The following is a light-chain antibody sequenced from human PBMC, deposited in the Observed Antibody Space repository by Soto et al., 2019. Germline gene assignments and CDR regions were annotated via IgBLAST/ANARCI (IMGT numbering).Light chain of an antibody. CDR2: GAS. Sequence: EIVMTQSPATLSVSPGERATLSCRASQSVSSNLAWYQQKPGQAPRLLIYGASTRATGIPVRFSGSGSGTEFTLTISSLQSVDFAFYYYKQYSNWRTFGQGTKVEIK. V-gene: IGKV3-15*01. CDR3: KQYSNWRT. J-gene: IGKJ1*01. CDR1: QSVSSN.